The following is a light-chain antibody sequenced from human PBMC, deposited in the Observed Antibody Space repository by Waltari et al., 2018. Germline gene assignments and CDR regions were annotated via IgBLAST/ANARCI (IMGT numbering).Light chain of an antibody. CDR1: QSISSN. V-gene: IGKV3-15*01. CDR2: GAS. J-gene: IGKJ1*01. CDR3: QQYDDWWT. Sequence: EIVLTQSPVTLSVSPGERATLSSRASQSISSNLAWYQQNPGQAPRLLISGASTRATGVPARFSGSGSGTEFTLTIISLQSEDFAVYYCQQYDDWWTFGQGTKVEIK.